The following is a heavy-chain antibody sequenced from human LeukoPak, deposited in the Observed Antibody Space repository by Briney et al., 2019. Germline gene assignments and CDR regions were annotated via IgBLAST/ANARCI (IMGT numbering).Heavy chain of an antibody. Sequence: GESLKISCKASGYSFSSDWIGWVRQMPGKGLEWMGIIYPGDSDTRYSPSFQGQVTISADKSISTAYLQWSSLKASDTAMYYCVRQGGRNLTWFDPWGQGTLVTVSS. V-gene: IGHV5-51*01. J-gene: IGHJ5*02. CDR1: GYSFSSDW. CDR3: VRQGGRNLTWFDP. CDR2: IYPGDSDT. D-gene: IGHD1-7*01.